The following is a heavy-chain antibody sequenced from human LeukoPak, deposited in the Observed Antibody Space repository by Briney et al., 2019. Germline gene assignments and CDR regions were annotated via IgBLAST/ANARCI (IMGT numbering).Heavy chain of an antibody. CDR2: IRYDGSNK. D-gene: IGHD1-1*01. CDR3: AKDQGGNGIPRYYFDY. V-gene: IGHV3-30*02. Sequence: GGSLRLSCAASGFTFSSYGMHWVRQAPGKGLEWVAFIRYDGSNKYYADSVKGRFTISRDNSKNTLYLQMNSLRAEDTAVYYCAKDQGGNGIPRYYFDYWGQGTLVTVSS. J-gene: IGHJ4*02. CDR1: GFTFSSYG.